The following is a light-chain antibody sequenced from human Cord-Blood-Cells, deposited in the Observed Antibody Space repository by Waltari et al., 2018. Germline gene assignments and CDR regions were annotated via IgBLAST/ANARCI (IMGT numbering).Light chain of an antibody. CDR2: EGS. Sequence: QSALTQPASVPGSPGQSITISCTGTSSDVGSHNLVSWYQQHPGKAPKLMIYEGSKRPSGVSNRFSGSKAGNTASLTISGLQAEDEADYYCCSYAGSSTLVFGGGTKLTVL. CDR1: SSDVGSHNL. J-gene: IGLJ3*02. CDR3: CSYAGSSTLV. V-gene: IGLV2-23*01.